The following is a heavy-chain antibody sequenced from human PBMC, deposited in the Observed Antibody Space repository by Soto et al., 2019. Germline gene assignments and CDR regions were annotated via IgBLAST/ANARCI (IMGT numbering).Heavy chain of an antibody. CDR3: ARERAYGMDV. V-gene: IGHV1-8*01. CDR1: GYTFSSYD. CDR2: MNPNTGNT. J-gene: IGHJ6*02. Sequence: QVQLVQSGAEVKKPGASVKVSCKASGYTFSSYDINWVRQATGQGLEWMGWMNPNTGNTVYAQKFQGRVTMPRNNSISTAYMELSSLRSEDTAVYYCARERAYGMDVWGQGTTVTVSS.